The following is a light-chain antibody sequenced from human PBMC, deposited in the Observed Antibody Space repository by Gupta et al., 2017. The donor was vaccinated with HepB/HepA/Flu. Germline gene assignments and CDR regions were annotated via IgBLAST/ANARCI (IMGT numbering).Light chain of an antibody. V-gene: IGKV3-11*01. CDR1: QTIKFY. CDR2: DAS. J-gene: IGKJ1*01. CDR3: QQRADWPT. Sequence: ELVSTQSPVTLSLSPGERATLSCRASQTIKFYLAWYQQKPGQAPRLLIYDASNRATGIPARFSGSGSGTDFTLTISSLEPEDFATYYCQQRADWPTFGQGTQLEIK.